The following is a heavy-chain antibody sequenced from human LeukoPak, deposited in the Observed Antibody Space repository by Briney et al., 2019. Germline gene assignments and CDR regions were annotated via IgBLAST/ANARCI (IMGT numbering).Heavy chain of an antibody. J-gene: IGHJ5*02. CDR3: ARAILWSGYSSGWFDP. Sequence: SETLSLTCTVSGGSISSYYWSWIRQPPGKGLEWIGYIYYSGSTNYNPSLKSRVTISVDTSKNQFSLKLSSVTAADTAVYYCARAILWSGYSSGWFDPWGQGTLVTVSS. V-gene: IGHV4-59*01. D-gene: IGHD3-3*01. CDR2: IYYSGST. CDR1: GGSISSYY.